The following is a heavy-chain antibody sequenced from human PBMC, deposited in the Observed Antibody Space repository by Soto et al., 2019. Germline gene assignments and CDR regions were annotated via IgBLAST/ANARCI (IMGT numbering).Heavy chain of an antibody. J-gene: IGHJ4*02. CDR3: ARDPGSYGSGSYFFFDY. V-gene: IGHV1-3*01. CDR2: INAGNGNT. CDR1: GYTFTTYP. D-gene: IGHD3-10*01. Sequence: ASVKVSCKASGYTFTTYPMHWVRQAPGRRLEWMGWINAGNGNTKYSQKFQGRVTITRDTSASTAYMELSSLRSEDTAVYYCARDPGSYGSGSYFFFDYWGQGTLVTVSS.